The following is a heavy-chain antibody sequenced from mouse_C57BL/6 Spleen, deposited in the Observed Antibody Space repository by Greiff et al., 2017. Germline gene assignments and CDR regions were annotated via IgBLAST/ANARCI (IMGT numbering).Heavy chain of an antibody. CDR2: IDPSDSYT. D-gene: IGHD2-3*01. Sequence: QVQLQQSGAELVMPGSSVKLSCKASGYTFTSYWMHWVKQRPGQGLEWIGEIDPSDSYTNYNQKFKGKSTLTVDKSSSTAYMQLSSLTSEDSAVYDCTRWLLPLYAMDYWGQGTSVTVSS. CDR1: GYTFTSYW. CDR3: TRWLLPLYAMDY. J-gene: IGHJ4*01. V-gene: IGHV1-69*01.